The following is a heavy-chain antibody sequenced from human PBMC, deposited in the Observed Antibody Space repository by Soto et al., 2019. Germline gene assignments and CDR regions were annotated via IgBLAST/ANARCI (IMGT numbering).Heavy chain of an antibody. CDR2: IDPSDSYT. V-gene: IGHV5-10-1*01. Sequence: GESLKISCEGSGYTFTSYYITWARQLPGKGLEWMGRIDPSDSYTTYNPSFEGHVTISADKSIRTAYLQWTSLEASDTVMYYCARCHTAIVRKRVDVWGQGHPVTVSS. J-gene: IGHJ6*02. CDR1: GYTFTSYY. D-gene: IGHD5-18*01. CDR3: ARCHTAIVRKRVDV.